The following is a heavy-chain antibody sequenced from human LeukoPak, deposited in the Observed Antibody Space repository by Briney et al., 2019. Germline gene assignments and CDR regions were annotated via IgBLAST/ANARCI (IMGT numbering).Heavy chain of an antibody. CDR1: GGSISSGGYS. CDR3: ARSLYYGSGGWFDP. CDR2: TYHSGST. J-gene: IGHJ5*02. Sequence: PSGTLSLTCAVSGGSISSGGYSWSWIRQPPGKGLEWIGYTYHSGSTYYNPSLKSRVTISVDRSKNQFSLKLSSVTAADTAVYYCARSLYYGSGGWFDPWGQGTLVTVSS. V-gene: IGHV4-30-2*01. D-gene: IGHD3-10*01.